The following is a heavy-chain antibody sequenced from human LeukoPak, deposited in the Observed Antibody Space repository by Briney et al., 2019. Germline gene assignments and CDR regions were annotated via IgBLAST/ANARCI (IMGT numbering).Heavy chain of an antibody. J-gene: IGHJ4*02. V-gene: IGHV3-13*01. CDR3: ARGGLGFDY. CDR1: GFTFSSYD. CDR2: ICTAGDT. D-gene: IGHD1-26*01. Sequence: PGGSLRLSRAASGFTFSSYDMHWVRQATGKGLKWVSAICTAGDTYYPGSVKGRFTISRENAKNSLYLQMNSLRAGDTAVYYCARGGLGFDYWGQGTLVTVSS.